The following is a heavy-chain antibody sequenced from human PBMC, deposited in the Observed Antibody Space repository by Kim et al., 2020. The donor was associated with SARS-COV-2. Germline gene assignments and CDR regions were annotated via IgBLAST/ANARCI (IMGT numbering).Heavy chain of an antibody. J-gene: IGHJ4*02. V-gene: IGHV4-39*07. D-gene: IGHD5-18*01. Sequence: YNPSLKSRVTISVDTSKNQFSLKLSSVTAADTAVYYCARADEAMVTPFDYWGQGTLVTVSS. CDR3: ARADEAMVTPFDY.